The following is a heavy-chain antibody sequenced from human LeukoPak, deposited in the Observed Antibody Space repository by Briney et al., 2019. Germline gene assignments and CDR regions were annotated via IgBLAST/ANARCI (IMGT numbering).Heavy chain of an antibody. J-gene: IGHJ3*02. D-gene: IGHD3-10*01. Sequence: GGSLRLSCAASGFTFSNYVMNWVRQAPGKGLEWVSAVRGSGGGTYYADSVKGRFTIPRDNSMHTLYLQMNSLRVEDTAVYYCAKMRFGDDVFDIWGQGTMVTVSS. CDR2: VRGSGGGT. V-gene: IGHV3-23*01. CDR3: AKMRFGDDVFDI. CDR1: GFTFSNYV.